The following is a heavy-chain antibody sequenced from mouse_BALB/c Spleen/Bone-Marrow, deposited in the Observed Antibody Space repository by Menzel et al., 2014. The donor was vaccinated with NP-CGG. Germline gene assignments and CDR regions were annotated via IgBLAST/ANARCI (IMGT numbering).Heavy chain of an antibody. D-gene: IGHD1-1*01. Sequence: VHVKQSGAELVKPGASVKLSYTASGFNIKDTYMHWVKQRPEQGLEWIGRIDPANGNTKYDPKFQGKATITADTSSNTAYLQLSSLTSEDTAVYYCASYYYGSSSFAYWGQGTMVTVSA. CDR1: GFNIKDTY. J-gene: IGHJ3*01. V-gene: IGHV14-3*02. CDR2: IDPANGNT. CDR3: ASYYYGSSSFAY.